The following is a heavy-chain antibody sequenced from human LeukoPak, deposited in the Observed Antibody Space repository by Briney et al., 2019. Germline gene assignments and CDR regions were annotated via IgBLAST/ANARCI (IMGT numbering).Heavy chain of an antibody. V-gene: IGHV4-34*01. J-gene: IGHJ4*02. CDR3: AWTRDGYLRF. CDR1: GGASSGYY. Sequence: SETLSLTCAVYGGASSGYYSTWIRQSPGRGLDWIGEIDHRGSTHYNPSLQSRVIISVDTSKSQFSLKLNSVTATDTALYYCAWTRDGYLRFWGQGTLVTVSS. CDR2: IDHRGST. D-gene: IGHD3-22*01.